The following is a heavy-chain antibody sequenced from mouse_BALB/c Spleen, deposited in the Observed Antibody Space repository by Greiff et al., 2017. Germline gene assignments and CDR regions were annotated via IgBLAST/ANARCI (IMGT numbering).Heavy chain of an antibody. CDR3: TREWDNASPFAY. V-gene: IGHV1-5*01. CDR2: IYPGNSDT. CDR1: GYSFTSYW. D-gene: IGHD3-3*01. J-gene: IGHJ3*01. Sequence: VQLQQSGTVLARPGASVKMSCKASGYSFTSYWMHWVKQRPGQGLEWIGAIYPGNSDTSYNQKFKGKAKLTAATSASTAYMELSSLTNEDSAVYCCTREWDNASPFAYWGQGTLVTVSA.